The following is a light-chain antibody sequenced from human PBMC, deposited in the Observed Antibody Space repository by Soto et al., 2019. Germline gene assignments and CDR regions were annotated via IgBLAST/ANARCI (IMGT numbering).Light chain of an antibody. CDR2: AAS. Sequence: DIPMTQSPSSLSASVGDRVTITCRASQSISSYLNWYQQKPGKAPKLLIYAASSLQSGVPSRFSGSGSGTDFTLTISSLRPEDFATYYCQQSYSNPLTFGQGTRLEIK. V-gene: IGKV1-39*01. CDR1: QSISSY. J-gene: IGKJ5*01. CDR3: QQSYSNPLT.